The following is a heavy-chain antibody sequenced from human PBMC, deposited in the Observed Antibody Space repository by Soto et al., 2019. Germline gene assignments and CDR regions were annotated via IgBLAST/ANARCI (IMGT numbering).Heavy chain of an antibody. J-gene: IGHJ6*02. CDR2: ISANGDRT. D-gene: IGHD1-1*01. CDR3: ASMRYDSPYYGMDV. Sequence: GGSLRLSCAASGFTFSTYAMSWVRQAPGKGLEWVSGISANGDRTWYADSVKGRFTISRDNSKKTLYVQMNSLGAEDTAVYYCASMRYDSPYYGMDVWGQGTTVTVSS. CDR1: GFTFSTYA. V-gene: IGHV3-23*01.